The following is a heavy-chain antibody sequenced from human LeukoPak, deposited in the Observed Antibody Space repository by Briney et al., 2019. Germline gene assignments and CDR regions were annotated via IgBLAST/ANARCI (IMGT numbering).Heavy chain of an antibody. CDR3: ARDDCSSTSCYRNGLYYYYGMDV. Sequence: ASVKVSCKASGGTFSSYSMNWVRQAPGKGLEWVSSISSSSSYIYYADSVKGRFTISRDNAKNSLYLQMNSLRAEDTAVYYCARDDCSSTSCYRNGLYYYYGMDVWGQGTTVTVSS. CDR1: GGTFSSYS. J-gene: IGHJ6*02. CDR2: ISSSSSYI. V-gene: IGHV3-21*01. D-gene: IGHD2-2*01.